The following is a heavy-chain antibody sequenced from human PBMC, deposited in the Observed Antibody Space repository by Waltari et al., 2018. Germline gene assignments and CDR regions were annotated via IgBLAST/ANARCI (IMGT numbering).Heavy chain of an antibody. J-gene: IGHJ6*02. CDR1: GFNFTSHR. V-gene: IGHV3-48*03. D-gene: IGHD3-16*01. CDR2: ITGTGTTT. CDR3: VRGVWGYYHYGMDV. Sequence: EVKLVQSGGGLVQPGGSLRPSCAASGFNFTSHRLNWVRQAPGKGREWPSYITGTGTTTYSADSVRGRFTISRDNAKSTLYVQMNSLRPEDTAVYYCVRGVWGYYHYGMDVWGQGTTVTVSS.